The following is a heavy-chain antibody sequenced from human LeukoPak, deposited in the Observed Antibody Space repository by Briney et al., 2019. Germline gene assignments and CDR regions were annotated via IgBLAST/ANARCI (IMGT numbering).Heavy chain of an antibody. CDR2: IYYSGST. Sequence: PSETLSLTCTVSGGSISSGGYYWSWIRQHPGKGLEWIGYIYYSGSTYYNPSLKSRVTISVDTSKNQFSLKLNSVTAADAAVYYCARVLADSSGWYHFDYWGQGTLVTVSS. J-gene: IGHJ4*02. D-gene: IGHD6-19*01. CDR1: GGSISSGGYY. V-gene: IGHV4-31*03. CDR3: ARVLADSSGWYHFDY.